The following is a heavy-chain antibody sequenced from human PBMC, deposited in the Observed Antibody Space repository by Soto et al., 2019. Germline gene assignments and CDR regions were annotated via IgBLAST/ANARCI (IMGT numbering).Heavy chain of an antibody. J-gene: IGHJ6*02. CDR2: IWYDGSNK. V-gene: IGHV3-33*01. CDR1: GFTFSSYG. Sequence: QVQLVESGGGVVQPGRSLRLSCAASGFTFSSYGMHWVRQAPGKGLEWVAVIWYDGSNKYYADSVKGRFTISRDNSKNTLYLQMNSLRAEDKAVYYCARSSSGWYPPYYSYYCMDVWGQGTTVTVSS. CDR3: ARSSSGWYPPYYSYYCMDV. D-gene: IGHD6-19*01.